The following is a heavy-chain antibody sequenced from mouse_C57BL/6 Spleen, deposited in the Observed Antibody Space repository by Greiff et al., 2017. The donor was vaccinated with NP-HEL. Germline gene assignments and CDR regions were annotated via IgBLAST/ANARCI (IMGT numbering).Heavy chain of an antibody. Sequence: EVKLQQSGAELVRPGASVKLSCTASGFNIKDYYMHWVKQRPEQGLEWIGRIDPEDGDTEYAPKFQGKATMTADTSSNTAYLQLSSLTSEDTAVYYCTTSTVHYAMDYWGQGTSVTVSS. CDR2: IDPEDGDT. V-gene: IGHV14-1*01. CDR3: TTSTVHYAMDY. CDR1: GFNIKDYY. D-gene: IGHD1-1*01. J-gene: IGHJ4*01.